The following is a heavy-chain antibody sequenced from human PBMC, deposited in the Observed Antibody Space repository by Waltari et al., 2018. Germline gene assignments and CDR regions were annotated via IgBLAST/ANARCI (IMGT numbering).Heavy chain of an antibody. CDR3: ARDRSIVGATDY. CDR2: IRSSGGTI. J-gene: IGHJ4*02. CDR1: GFIFSSYE. V-gene: IGHV3-48*03. Sequence: EVQLVESGGGLVQPGGSLRLSCAASGFIFSSYEMNWVRQAPGEGLEWVSYIRSSGGTIYYADSVKGRFTISRDNAKNSLYLQMHSLRAEDTAVYYCARDRSIVGATDYWGQGTLVTVSS. D-gene: IGHD1-26*01.